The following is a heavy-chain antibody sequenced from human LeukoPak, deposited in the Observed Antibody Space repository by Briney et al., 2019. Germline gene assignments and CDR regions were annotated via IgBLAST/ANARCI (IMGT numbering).Heavy chain of an antibody. D-gene: IGHD6-19*01. CDR1: GGSISSGSYY. Sequence: SQTLSLTCTVSGGSISSGSYYWSWIRQPADKGLEWIGRVYTSGSTNYNPSLKSRVTISVDTSKNQFSLKLSSVTAADTAVYYCARGGATIAVAGTPTANWFDPWGQGTLVTVSS. CDR2: VYTSGST. CDR3: ARGGATIAVAGTPTANWFDP. V-gene: IGHV4-61*02. J-gene: IGHJ5*02.